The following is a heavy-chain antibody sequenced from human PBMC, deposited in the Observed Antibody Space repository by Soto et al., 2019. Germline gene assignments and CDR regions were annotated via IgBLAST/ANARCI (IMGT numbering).Heavy chain of an antibody. J-gene: IGHJ4*02. CDR3: AKGCGSYPFDF. V-gene: IGHV3-23*01. Sequence: EAQLLESGGGLVQPGGSLRLSCAASGFTFSNYAMSWVRQAPGRGLEWVSAISGSGGSTYFADSVKGRFTISRDNSKNTLTLQMSSLRAEDTAVYYCAKGCGSYPFDFWGQGTPVTVSS. CDR2: ISGSGGST. CDR1: GFTFSNYA. D-gene: IGHD1-26*01.